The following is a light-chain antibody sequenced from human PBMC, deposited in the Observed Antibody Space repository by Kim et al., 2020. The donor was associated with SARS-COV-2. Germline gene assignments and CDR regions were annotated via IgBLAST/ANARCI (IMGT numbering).Light chain of an antibody. CDR1: QRNGSY. CDR2: AAS. CDR3: QQSYSTPYT. V-gene: IGKV1-39*01. J-gene: IGKJ2*01. Sequence: DIQMTQSPSSLSASVGDRVTITCRASQRNGSYLHWYQQKPGTAPKRLIYAASSLQSGVPSRFSGSGSGTDFTLTISSLQPEEFATYYCQQSYSTPYTFGQGTKLEI.